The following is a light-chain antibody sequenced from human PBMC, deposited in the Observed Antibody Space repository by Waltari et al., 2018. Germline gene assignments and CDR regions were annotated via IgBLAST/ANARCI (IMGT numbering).Light chain of an antibody. Sequence: DIVMTQSPESLAVSLGERATINCKSSLSLLYNSNNKNYLAWYQQKPGQPPKLLIYWASTRESGVPERFSGSGSGTDFTLTISSLQAEDVAVYFCQQYYNTPLTFGPGTKVDVK. CDR2: WAS. CDR3: QQYYNTPLT. J-gene: IGKJ3*01. CDR1: LSLLYNSNNKNY. V-gene: IGKV4-1*01.